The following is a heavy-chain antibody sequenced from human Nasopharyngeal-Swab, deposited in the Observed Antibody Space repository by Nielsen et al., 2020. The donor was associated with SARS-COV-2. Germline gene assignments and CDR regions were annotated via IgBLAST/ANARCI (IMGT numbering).Heavy chain of an antibody. V-gene: IGHV4-34*01. J-gene: IGHJ4*02. Sequence: SQTLSLTCAVYGGSFIGYYWSWIRQPPGKGLEWIGEINHSGSTNYNPSLKSRVTISVDTSKNQFSLKLSSVTAADTAVYYCARGYNWTRGFVSRGFDYWGQGTLVTVSS. D-gene: IGHD1-20*01. CDR3: ARGYNWTRGFVSRGFDY. CDR1: GGSFIGYY. CDR2: INHSGST.